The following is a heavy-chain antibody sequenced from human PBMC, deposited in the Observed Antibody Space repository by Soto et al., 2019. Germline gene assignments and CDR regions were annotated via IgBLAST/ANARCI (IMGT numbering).Heavy chain of an antibody. CDR2: LIPILGTT. Sequence: SVKVSCKASGGTFSSDAVSWVRQTPGQGLEWMGGLIPILGTTHYAQKFQGRVTITADESTNTAYMELSSLRSDDTAVYYCARASGYVSGWYHDYWGQGTRVTVSS. V-gene: IGHV1-69*13. CDR1: GGTFSSDA. CDR3: ARASGYVSGWYHDY. J-gene: IGHJ4*02. D-gene: IGHD6-19*01.